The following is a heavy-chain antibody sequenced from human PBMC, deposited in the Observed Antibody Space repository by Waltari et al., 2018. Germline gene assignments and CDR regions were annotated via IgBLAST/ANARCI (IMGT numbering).Heavy chain of an antibody. D-gene: IGHD5-12*01. V-gene: IGHV4-39*01. CDR1: GGSITSNRHY. CDR2: ILYRGAT. CDR3: ATYIGASIGTAAFDV. J-gene: IGHJ3*01. Sequence: QLHLQESGPGLVKPSETLSLTCSVSGGSITSNRHYWGWIRQPPGKGPEWTGTILYRGATYNNPSLKSRVTISVDTSKNQYSLKLTSVTAADTAVYYCATYIGASIGTAAFDVWGQGTMVTVSS.